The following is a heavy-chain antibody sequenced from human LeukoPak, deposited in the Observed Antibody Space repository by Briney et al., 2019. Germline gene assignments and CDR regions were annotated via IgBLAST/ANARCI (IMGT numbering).Heavy chain of an antibody. Sequence: GGSLRLSCAASGFTFSSYSMNWARQAPGRGLRWVSSISSSSSYIYYADSVKGRFTISRDNAKNSLYLQMNSLRAEDTAVYYCARDVTSSSSGLDYWGQGTLVTVSS. CDR1: GFTFSSYS. CDR3: ARDVTSSSSGLDY. D-gene: IGHD2-15*01. CDR2: ISSSSSYI. V-gene: IGHV3-21*01. J-gene: IGHJ4*02.